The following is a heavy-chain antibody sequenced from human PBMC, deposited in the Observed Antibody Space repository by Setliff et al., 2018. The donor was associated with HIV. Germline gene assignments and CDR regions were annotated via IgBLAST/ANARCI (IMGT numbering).Heavy chain of an antibody. CDR2: IYYSGST. CDR3: ARRDGYSYGFYFDY. J-gene: IGHJ4*02. V-gene: IGHV4-39*01. D-gene: IGHD5-18*01. Sequence: SETLSLTCTVSGGSISSSTYYWGWIRQPPGKGLEWIGTIYYSGSTYYNPSLKSRLTISVDTSKNQFSLKLSSVTAADTAIYYCARRDGYSYGFYFDYWGQGTLVTVSS. CDR1: GGSISSSTYY.